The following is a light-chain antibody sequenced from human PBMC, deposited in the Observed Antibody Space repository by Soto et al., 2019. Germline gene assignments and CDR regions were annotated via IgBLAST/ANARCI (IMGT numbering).Light chain of an antibody. CDR1: QSINTN. J-gene: IGKJ3*01. CDR3: QQYHRWPPKVT. CDR2: GAS. V-gene: IGKV3-15*01. Sequence: DIVMTQSPATLSVSPGERATLSCRASQSINTNLAWYQQKPGQAPRLLIYGASTRATVIPARFSGSGSGTEFTLTIGGLQADDFAVYYCQQYHRWPPKVTFGPGTRVDI.